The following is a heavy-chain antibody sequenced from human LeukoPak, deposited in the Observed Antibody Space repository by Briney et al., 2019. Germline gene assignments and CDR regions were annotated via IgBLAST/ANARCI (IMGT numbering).Heavy chain of an antibody. J-gene: IGHJ4*02. D-gene: IGHD3-22*01. V-gene: IGHV3-30-3*01. CDR1: GFTFSSYA. CDR2: ISYDGSNK. Sequence: PGRSLRLSCAASGFTFSSYAMHWVRQAPGKGLEWVAVISYDGSNKYYADSVKGRFTISRDNSKNTLYLQMNSLRAEDTAVYYCARGTPSTYYYDSSGYYSTDYWGQGTLVTVSS. CDR3: ARGTPSTYYYDSSGYYSTDY.